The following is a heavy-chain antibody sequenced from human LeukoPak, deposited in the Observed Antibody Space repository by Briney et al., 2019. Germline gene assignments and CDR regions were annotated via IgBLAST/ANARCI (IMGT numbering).Heavy chain of an antibody. Sequence: KPSETLSLTCTVSGVSISTYYWSWIRQPPGKGLEWIGYIYYSGSNNYNPSLKSRVTISVDTSKNQFSLKLSSVTAADTAVYYCARVGGTAGRDYYYYGMDVWGQGTTVTVSS. J-gene: IGHJ6*02. V-gene: IGHV4-59*01. CDR1: GVSISTYY. D-gene: IGHD1-1*01. CDR3: ARVGGTAGRDYYYYGMDV. CDR2: IYYSGSN.